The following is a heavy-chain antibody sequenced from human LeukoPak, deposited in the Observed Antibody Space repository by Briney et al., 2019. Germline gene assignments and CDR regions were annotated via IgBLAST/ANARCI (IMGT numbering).Heavy chain of an antibody. CDR1: GYTFSSYA. CDR2: IIPIFGTA. V-gene: IGHV1-69*13. D-gene: IGHD2-2*01. J-gene: IGHJ6*04. Sequence: SVKVSCKASGYTFSSYAISWVRQAPGQGLEWMGGIIPIFGTANYAQKFQGRVTITADESTSTAYMELSSLRSEDTAVYYCARDPPGVPAAAYYYYGMDVWGKGTTVTVSS. CDR3: ARDPPGVPAAAYYYYGMDV.